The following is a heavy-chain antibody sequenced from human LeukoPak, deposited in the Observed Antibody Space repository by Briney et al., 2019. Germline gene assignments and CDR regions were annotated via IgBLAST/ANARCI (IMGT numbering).Heavy chain of an antibody. Sequence: QPGGSLRLSCAASGLTFSSYGMHWVRQAPGKGLEWVAFIRYNGNNQYYADSVKGRFTISRDNSKNTLYLQMNSLKGDDTAVYYCAKDSAFYYIDVWGKGTTVIISS. CDR1: GLTFSSYG. V-gene: IGHV3-30*02. J-gene: IGHJ6*03. CDR3: AKDSAFYYIDV. D-gene: IGHD3-10*01. CDR2: IRYNGNNQ.